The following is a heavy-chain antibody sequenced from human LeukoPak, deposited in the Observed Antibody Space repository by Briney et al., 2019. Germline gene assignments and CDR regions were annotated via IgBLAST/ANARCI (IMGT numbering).Heavy chain of an antibody. CDR2: ISFDGVTT. J-gene: IGHJ4*02. CDR1: ESTFRNFA. CDR3: TREYSDSYGVIGHFDS. V-gene: IGHV3-30-3*01. D-gene: IGHD2-21*01. Sequence: GGSLRLSCAASESTFRNFAMHWVRQTPDKGLEWVALISFDGVTTYYADSVRGRFTISRDNSKNTLFLQMNSLRGEDTAVYYCTREYSDSYGVIGHFDSWGQGTLVPVSS.